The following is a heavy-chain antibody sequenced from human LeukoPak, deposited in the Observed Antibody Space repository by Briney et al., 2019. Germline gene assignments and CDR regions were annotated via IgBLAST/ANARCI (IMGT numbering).Heavy chain of an antibody. CDR3: MGYRREGSYYSY. V-gene: IGHV4-34*01. Sequence: SETLSFTCTVSGGSMSSYYWSWIRQPPGKGLEWIGEINHSGSTNYNPSLKSRVTISVDTSKNQFSLKLSSVTAADTAVYYCMGYRREGSYYSYWGQGTLVTVSS. CDR1: GGSMSSYY. CDR2: INHSGST. J-gene: IGHJ4*02. D-gene: IGHD1-26*01.